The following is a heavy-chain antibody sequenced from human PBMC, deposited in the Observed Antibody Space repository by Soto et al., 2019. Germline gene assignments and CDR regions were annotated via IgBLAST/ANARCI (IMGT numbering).Heavy chain of an antibody. J-gene: IGHJ4*02. CDR1: GFTVSDNY. Sequence: GGSLRLSCAASGFTVSDNYMTWVRQAPGKGLEWVSVLYSAGNAYYADSVQGRFTISRDDSKNTLYLQMNRLRAEDTAVYYCARDKGGGWYYFDSWCQGTLVTVSS. D-gene: IGHD6-19*01. CDR2: LYSAGNA. CDR3: ARDKGGGWYYFDS. V-gene: IGHV3-53*01.